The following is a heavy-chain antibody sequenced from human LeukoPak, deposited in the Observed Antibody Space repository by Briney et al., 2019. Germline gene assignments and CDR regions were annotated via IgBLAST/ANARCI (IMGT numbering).Heavy chain of an antibody. V-gene: IGHV5-51*01. CDR1: GYSFTSYW. D-gene: IGHD3-3*01. J-gene: IGHJ5*02. CDR2: IYPGDSDT. Sequence: GESPKISCKGSGYSFTSYWIGWVRQMPGKGLEWMGIIYPGDSDTRYSPSFQGQVTISADKSISTAYLQWSSLKASDTAMYYCARTSRVLRFLEWREHNWFDPWGQGTLVTVSS. CDR3: ARTSRVLRFLEWREHNWFDP.